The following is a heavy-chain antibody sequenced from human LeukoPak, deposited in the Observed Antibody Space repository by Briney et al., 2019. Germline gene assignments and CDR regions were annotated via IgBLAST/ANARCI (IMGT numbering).Heavy chain of an antibody. CDR2: ISVSSVSI. CDR1: GFTFSRYS. J-gene: IGHJ5*02. V-gene: IGHV3-21*01. Sequence: PGGSLRLSCEASGFTFSRYSMNWVRQAPGKGLEWVSSISVSSVSIYYADSVKGRFTISRDNATNSLYLQMDSLRVEDTAVYYCAGRDCSDGVCHFDPWGQGTLVTVSS. D-gene: IGHD2-8*01. CDR3: AGRDCSDGVCHFDP.